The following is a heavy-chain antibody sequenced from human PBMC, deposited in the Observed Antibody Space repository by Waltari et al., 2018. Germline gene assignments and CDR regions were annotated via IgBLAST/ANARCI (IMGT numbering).Heavy chain of an antibody. J-gene: IGHJ4*02. V-gene: IGHV4-4*07. D-gene: IGHD3-10*01. CDR3: VRDGGAIFDY. CDR2: VYTSGST. Sequence: QVQVQESGPGLVKPSETLSLNCNVSVASISNYFWSWIRQPAGKGLEWIGRVYTSGSTNYNPSLKSRVTMSIDTSKNQFSLKLSSVTAADTAVYYCVRDGGAIFDYWGQGTLVTVSS. CDR1: VASISNYF.